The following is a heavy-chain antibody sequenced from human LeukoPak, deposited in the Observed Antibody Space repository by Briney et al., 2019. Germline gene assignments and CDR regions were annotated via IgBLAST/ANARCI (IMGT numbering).Heavy chain of an antibody. CDR3: ARDLVVVGSSFSYGMDV. CDR2: ISSGSNYI. J-gene: IGHJ6*02. Sequence: PGGSLRLSCAASGFTFISYSMNWVRQAPGKGLEWVSSISSGSNYIYYADSVKGRFTISRDNAKNSLYLQMNSLRAEDTAVYYCARDLVVVGSSFSYGMDVWGQGTTVTVSS. CDR1: GFTFISYS. V-gene: IGHV3-21*01. D-gene: IGHD2-15*01.